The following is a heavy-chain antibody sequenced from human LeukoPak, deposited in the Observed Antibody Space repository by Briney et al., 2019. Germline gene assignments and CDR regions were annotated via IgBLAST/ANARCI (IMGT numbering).Heavy chain of an antibody. D-gene: IGHD2-21*02. V-gene: IGHV3-33*08. CDR3: ASLLAYCGGDCSMGFDY. CDR2: IWYDGSNK. Sequence: GGSLRLSCAASGFTFSNAWMSWVRQAPGKGLEWVAVIWYDGSNKYYADSVKGRFTISRDNSKNTLYLQMNSLRAEDTAVYYCASLLAYCGGDCSMGFDYWGQGTLVTVSS. CDR1: GFTFSNAW. J-gene: IGHJ4*02.